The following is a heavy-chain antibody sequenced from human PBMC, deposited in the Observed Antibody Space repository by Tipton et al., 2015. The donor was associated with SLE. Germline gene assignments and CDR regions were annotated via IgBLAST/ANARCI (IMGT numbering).Heavy chain of an antibody. D-gene: IGHD3-22*01. CDR3: ARDYYDSRGYTLFDY. J-gene: IGHJ4*02. CDR1: GGSISRGSYF. CDR2: IFNSGDT. V-gene: IGHV4-61*02. Sequence: TLSLTCTVSGGSISRGSYFWIWVRQPAGRKLEWFGRIFNSGDTNYNPSLKSRATISLDTSKNQFSLRLTSVTAADTAVYYCARDYYDSRGYTLFDYWGQGTLVTVSS.